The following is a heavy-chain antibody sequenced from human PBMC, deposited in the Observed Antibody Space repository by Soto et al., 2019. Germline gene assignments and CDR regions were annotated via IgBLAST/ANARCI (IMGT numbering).Heavy chain of an antibody. V-gene: IGHV3-33*06. D-gene: IGHD6-13*01. J-gene: IGHJ3*02. CDR1: GFTFSSYG. CDR2: IWYDGSNK. Sequence: GGSLRLSCAASGFTFSSYGMHWVRQAPGKGLEWVAVIWYDGSNKYYADSVKGRFTISRDNSKNTLYLQMNSLRAEDTAVYYCAKDRSRYIAAAGAFDIWGQGTMVTVSS. CDR3: AKDRSRYIAAAGAFDI.